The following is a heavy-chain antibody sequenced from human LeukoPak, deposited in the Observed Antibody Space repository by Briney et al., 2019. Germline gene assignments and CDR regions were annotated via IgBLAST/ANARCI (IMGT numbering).Heavy chain of an antibody. D-gene: IGHD2-15*01. CDR3: ARDHCSGGSCYTDY. CDR2: ISYDGSNK. CDR1: GFTFSRNG. Sequence: GGSLRLSCAASGFTFSRNGMHWVRQAPGKGLEWVAIISYDGSNKYYVDSVKGRFSISRDNAKNSLYLQMNSLRAEDTAVYYCARDHCSGGSCYTDYWGQGTLVTVSS. J-gene: IGHJ4*02. V-gene: IGHV3-30*03.